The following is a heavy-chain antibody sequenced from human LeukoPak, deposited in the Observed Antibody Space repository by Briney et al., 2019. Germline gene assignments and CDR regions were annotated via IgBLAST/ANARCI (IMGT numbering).Heavy chain of an antibody. CDR3: ARDLTYGSGEGYYYYYGMDV. D-gene: IGHD3-10*01. V-gene: IGHV1-3*01. Sequence: ASVEVSCKASGYTFTSYAMHWVRQAPGQRLEWMGWINAGNGNTKYSQKFQGRVTITRDTSPSTAYMELSSLRSEDTAVYYCARDLTYGSGEGYYYYYGMDVWGKGTTVTVSS. J-gene: IGHJ6*04. CDR1: GYTFTSYA. CDR2: INAGNGNT.